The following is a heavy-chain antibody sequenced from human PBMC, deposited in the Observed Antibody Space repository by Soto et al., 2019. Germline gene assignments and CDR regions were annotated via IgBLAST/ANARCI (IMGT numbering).Heavy chain of an antibody. CDR1: GYTFTSYD. CDR3: ARTGADFWSGYYKLYYYYYYGMDV. V-gene: IGHV1-8*01. CDR2: MNPNSGNT. D-gene: IGHD3-3*01. J-gene: IGHJ6*02. Sequence: ASVKVSCKASGYTFTSYDINWVRQATGQGLEWMGWMNPNSGNTGYAQKFQGRVTMTRSTSISTAYMELSSLRSEDTAVYYCARTGADFWSGYYKLYYYYYYGMDVWGQGTTVTVSS.